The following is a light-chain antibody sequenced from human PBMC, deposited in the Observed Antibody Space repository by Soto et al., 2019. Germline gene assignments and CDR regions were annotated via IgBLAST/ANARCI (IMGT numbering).Light chain of an antibody. Sequence: QPALTQPASVSGAPGQSIAISCTGTSTDVGSSNYVSWYQQHPGKAPKLMIFDVNNRPSGVSDRFSGSKSGNTASLTISGLQAEDEADYYCSSHTSSGTYVFGTGTKVTVL. CDR1: STDVGSSNY. CDR3: SSHTSSGTYV. V-gene: IGLV2-14*01. J-gene: IGLJ1*01. CDR2: DVN.